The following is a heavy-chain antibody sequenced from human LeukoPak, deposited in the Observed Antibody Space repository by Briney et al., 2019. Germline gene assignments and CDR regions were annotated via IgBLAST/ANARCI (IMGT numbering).Heavy chain of an antibody. CDR3: STIGFNWDY. Sequence: GGSLRLSCAASGFTFSSYWMHWVRQAPGKGLVWVSRINSDGFSITYADSVEGRFTISRDNAKNTLYLQMNSLRVEDTAVYYCSTIGFNWDYWGQGTLVTVSS. CDR1: GFTFSSYW. D-gene: IGHD1-20*01. CDR2: INSDGFSI. J-gene: IGHJ4*02. V-gene: IGHV3-74*01.